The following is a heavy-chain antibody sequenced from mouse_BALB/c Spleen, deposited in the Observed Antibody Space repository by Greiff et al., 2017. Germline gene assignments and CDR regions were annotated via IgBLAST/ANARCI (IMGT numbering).Heavy chain of an antibody. V-gene: IGHV5-17*02. CDR2: ISSGSSTI. CDR3: ARRWDYDEGSWFAY. D-gene: IGHD2-4*01. J-gene: IGHJ3*01. CDR1: GFTFSSFG. Sequence: EVQLVESGGGLVQPGGSRKLSCAASGFTFSSFGMHWVRQAPEKGLEWVAYISSGSSTIYYADTVKGRFTISRDNPKNTLFLQMTSLRSEDTAMYYCARRWDYDEGSWFAYWGQGTLVTVAA.